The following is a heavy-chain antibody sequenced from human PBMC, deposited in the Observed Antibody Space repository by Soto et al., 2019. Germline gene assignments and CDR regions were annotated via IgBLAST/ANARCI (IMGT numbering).Heavy chain of an antibody. CDR1: GGSISSGGYY. V-gene: IGHV4-31*03. CDR3: ASLSDYVDY. J-gene: IGHJ4*02. CDR2: IYYSGST. Sequence: SEMLSLTCTVSGGSISSGGYYWSWIRQHPGKGLEWIGYIYYSGSTYYNPSLKSRVTISVDTSKNQFSLKLSSVTAAAPAVYYCASLSDYVDYWGQGTLVTVSS. D-gene: IGHD1-26*01.